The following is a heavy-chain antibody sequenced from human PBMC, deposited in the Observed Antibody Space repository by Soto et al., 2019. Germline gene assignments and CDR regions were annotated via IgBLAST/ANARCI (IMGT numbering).Heavy chain of an antibody. Sequence: GCLLLPCAASGFTFSSYAMNWVRQAPGKGLEWVSVISGTSGSTHYADSVKGRLTTSRDNSKNTLYLQMNSLRAEDTAVYYCEKDTYSSGRHGGFGYWGQGTLVTVSS. D-gene: IGHD3-22*01. CDR3: EKDTYSSGRHGGFGY. V-gene: IGHV3-23*01. CDR2: ISGTSGST. CDR1: GFTFSSYA. J-gene: IGHJ4*02.